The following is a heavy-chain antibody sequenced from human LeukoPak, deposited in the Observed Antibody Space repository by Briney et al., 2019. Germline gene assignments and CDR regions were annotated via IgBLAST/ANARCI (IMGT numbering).Heavy chain of an antibody. CDR1: GYTFTSYG. D-gene: IGHD6-13*01. Sequence: ASVKVSCKASGYTFTSYGISWVRQAPGQGLEWMGIINPSGGSTSYAQKFQGRVTMTRDMSTSTVYMELSSLRSEDTAVYYCARDAYVAAALGYWGQGTLVTVSP. CDR2: INPSGGST. J-gene: IGHJ4*02. CDR3: ARDAYVAAALGY. V-gene: IGHV1-46*01.